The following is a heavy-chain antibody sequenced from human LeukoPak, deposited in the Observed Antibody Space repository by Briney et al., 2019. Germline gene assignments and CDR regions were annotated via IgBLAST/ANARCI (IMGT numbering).Heavy chain of an antibody. Sequence: GGSLRLSCAASGFTFSSYGMHWVRQAPGKGLEWVAFIRYDGSNKYYADSVKGRFTISRDNSKNTLYLQMNSLRAEDTAVYYCAKVAYGYSYGYVDYWGQGTLVTVSS. J-gene: IGHJ4*02. CDR2: IRYDGSNK. CDR3: AKVAYGYSYGYVDY. CDR1: GFTFSSYG. D-gene: IGHD5-18*01. V-gene: IGHV3-30*02.